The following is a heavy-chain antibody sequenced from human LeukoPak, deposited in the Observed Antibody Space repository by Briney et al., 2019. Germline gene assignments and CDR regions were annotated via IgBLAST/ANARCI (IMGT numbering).Heavy chain of an antibody. V-gene: IGHV1-69*05. CDR1: GGTFSSYA. CDR2: IIPIFGTA. D-gene: IGHD3-10*01. J-gene: IGHJ6*03. CDR3: ARVYHLWFRELLSYYYYMDV. Sequence: SVKVSCKASGGTFSSYAISWVRQAPGQGLEWMGRIIPIFGTANYAQKLQGRVTMTTDTSTSTAYMELRSLRSDDTAVYYCARVYHLWFRELLSYYYYMDVWGKGTTVTVSS.